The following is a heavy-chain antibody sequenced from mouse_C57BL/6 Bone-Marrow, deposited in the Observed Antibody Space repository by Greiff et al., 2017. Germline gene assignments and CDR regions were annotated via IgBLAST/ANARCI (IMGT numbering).Heavy chain of an antibody. Sequence: VQRVEPGAELARPGASVKLSCKASGYTFTSYGISWVKQRTGQGLEWIGEIYPRSGNTYYNEKFKGKATLTADKSSSTAYMELRSLTSEDSAVYFCARIYYGVLNYFDYWGQGTTLTVSS. CDR2: IYPRSGNT. J-gene: IGHJ2*01. CDR1: GYTFTSYG. CDR3: ARIYYGVLNYFDY. D-gene: IGHD2-1*01. V-gene: IGHV1-81*01.